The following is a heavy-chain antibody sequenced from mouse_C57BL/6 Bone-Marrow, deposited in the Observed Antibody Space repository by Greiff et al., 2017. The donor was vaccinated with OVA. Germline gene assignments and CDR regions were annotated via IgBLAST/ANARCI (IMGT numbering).Heavy chain of an antibody. J-gene: IGHJ3*01. CDR1: GYTFTSYG. D-gene: IGHD1-1*01. V-gene: IGHV1-81*01. CDR3: ARALLLLAWFAY. Sequence: VQLQQSGAELARPGASVKLSCKASGYTFTSYGISWVKQRTGQGLEWIGEIYPRSGNTYYNEKFKGKATLTGDKSSSTAYMELRSLTSEDSAVYFCARALLLLAWFAYWGQGTLVTVSA. CDR2: IYPRSGNT.